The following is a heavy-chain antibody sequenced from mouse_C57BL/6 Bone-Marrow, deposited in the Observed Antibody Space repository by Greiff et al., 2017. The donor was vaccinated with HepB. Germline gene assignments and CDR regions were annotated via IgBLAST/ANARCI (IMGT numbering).Heavy chain of an antibody. CDR3: ARDYYGPHYFDY. CDR1: GYAFSSSW. D-gene: IGHD1-2*01. CDR2: IYPGDGDT. J-gene: IGHJ2*01. V-gene: IGHV1-82*01. Sequence: QVQLQQSGPELVNPGASVKISCKASGYAFSSSWMNWVKQRPGKGLEWIGRIYPGDGDTNYNGKFKGKATLTADKSSSTAYMQLSSLTSEDSAVYFCARDYYGPHYFDYWGQGTTLTVSS.